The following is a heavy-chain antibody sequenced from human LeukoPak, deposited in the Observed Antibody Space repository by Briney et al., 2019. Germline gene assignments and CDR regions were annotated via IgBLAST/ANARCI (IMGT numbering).Heavy chain of an antibody. CDR2: IYNGGY. D-gene: IGHD3-22*01. V-gene: IGHV4-59*01. CDR1: GGSISSSY. Sequence: PLETLSLTCAVSGGSISSSYWSWIRQPPGKGLEWIGFIYNGGYNYNPSLKSRVTMSVDTSKNQVSLKVNSVTAADTAVYFCARQPPDTASFDYWGQGTLVTVSS. CDR3: ARQPPDTASFDY. J-gene: IGHJ4*02.